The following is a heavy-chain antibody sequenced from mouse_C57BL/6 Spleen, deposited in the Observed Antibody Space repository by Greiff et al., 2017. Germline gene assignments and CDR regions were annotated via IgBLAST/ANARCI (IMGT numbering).Heavy chain of an antibody. CDR2: ISNGGGST. CDR3: ASGTAQATAWFAY. D-gene: IGHD3-2*02. J-gene: IGHJ3*01. Sequence: EVKVEESGGGLVQPGGSLKLSCAASGFTFSDYYMYWVRQTPEKRLEWVAYISNGGGSTYYPDTVKGRFTISRDNAKNTLYLQRSRLKSEDTAMYYCASGTAQATAWFAYWGQGTLVTVSA. CDR1: GFTFSDYY. V-gene: IGHV5-12*01.